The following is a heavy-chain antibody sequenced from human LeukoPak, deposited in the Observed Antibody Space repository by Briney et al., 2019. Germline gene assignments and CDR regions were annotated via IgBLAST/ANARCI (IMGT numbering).Heavy chain of an antibody. D-gene: IGHD2-2*01. V-gene: IGHV4-30-4*02. CDR2: IYYSGST. Sequence: PSETLSLTCTVSGGSISSGDYYWSWIRQPPGKGLEWIGYIYYSGSTYYNPSLKSRVTISVDTSKNQFSLKLSSVTAADTAVYYCATLGCSSTSCYVEWFDPWGQGTLVTVSS. J-gene: IGHJ5*02. CDR1: GGSISSGDYY. CDR3: ATLGCSSTSCYVEWFDP.